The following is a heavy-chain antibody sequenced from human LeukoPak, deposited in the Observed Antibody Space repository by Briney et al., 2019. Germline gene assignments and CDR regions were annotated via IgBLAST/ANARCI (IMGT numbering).Heavy chain of an antibody. V-gene: IGHV4-59*08. CDR3: ARHRTSAEFFQE. Sequence: SETLSLTCTVSGYSLSSDYYWGWIRPPPGKGLEWIGYTYYSGSTNYNPSPKSRFTISVDPAKNQFSLQLTPVTAADPPVYYCARHRTSAEFFQECSEGSLVTV. J-gene: IGHJ1*01. D-gene: IGHD2-2*01. CDR2: TYYSGST. CDR1: GYSLSSDYY.